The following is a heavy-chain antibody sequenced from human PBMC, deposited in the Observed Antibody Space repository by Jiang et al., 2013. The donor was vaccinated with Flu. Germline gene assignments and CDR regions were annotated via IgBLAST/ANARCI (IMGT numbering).Heavy chain of an antibody. CDR3: ARARMVVSSTDYYYYGMDV. J-gene: IGHJ6*02. D-gene: IGHD3-22*01. V-gene: IGHV2-70*20. CDR2: IDWDDEK. CDR1: GFSLTSPTMC. Sequence: KPTQTLTLTCSFSGFSLTSPTMCVNWVRQPPGKALEWLALIDWDDEKYFSTSLKSRPTISKDTSRNRVVLRLTNVDPADTATYYCARARMVVSSTDYYYYGMDVWGQGTTVTVS.